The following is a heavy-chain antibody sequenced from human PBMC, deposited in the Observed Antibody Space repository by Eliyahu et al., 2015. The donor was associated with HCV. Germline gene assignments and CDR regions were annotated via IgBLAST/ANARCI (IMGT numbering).Heavy chain of an antibody. CDR3: ALEGGSSGPRWFDP. CDR2: IIPVFGTA. Sequence: QVQLVQSGAEVKRPGSSVKVSCKASGXTFHAHSISWLRQAPGQGLEWLGGIIPVFGTANYAQKFQGRVTITADESTNTAYMEVSSLRSEDTALYYCALEGGSSGPRWFDPWGQGTLVTVSS. CDR1: GXTFHAHS. V-gene: IGHV1-69*01. J-gene: IGHJ5*02. D-gene: IGHD6-19*01.